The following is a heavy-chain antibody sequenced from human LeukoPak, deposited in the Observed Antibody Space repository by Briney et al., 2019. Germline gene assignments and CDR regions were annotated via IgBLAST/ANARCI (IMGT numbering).Heavy chain of an antibody. CDR1: GFTFGRYW. CDR2: IKQNADAE. Sequence: PGGSLRLSCAASGFTFGRYWMTWVRQAPGKGLEWVAVIKQNADAEYYVDSVKGRFTISKSNSQNSLYLQMNSLRPEDTAVYYCARAKGGWELWYYFDYWGQGTLVTVSS. J-gene: IGHJ4*02. D-gene: IGHD1-26*01. V-gene: IGHV3-7*03. CDR3: ARAKGGWELWYYFDY.